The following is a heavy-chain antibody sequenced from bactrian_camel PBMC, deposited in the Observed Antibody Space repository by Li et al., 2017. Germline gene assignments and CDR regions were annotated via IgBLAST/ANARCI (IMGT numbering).Heavy chain of an antibody. J-gene: IGHJ4*01. V-gene: IGHV3S1*01. Sequence: HVQLVESGGGLVQPGGSLRLSCAASGYRSSSAWLGWFRQAPGKEREGVAVILTGPGNTYYAASVKGRFTISQDNAKSTVYLQMNSLKTEDTGMYYCAHQDFYYSYEYKNWGQGTQVTVS. CDR3: AHQDFYYSYEYKN. CDR2: ILTGPGNT. CDR1: GYRSSSAW. D-gene: IGHD2*01.